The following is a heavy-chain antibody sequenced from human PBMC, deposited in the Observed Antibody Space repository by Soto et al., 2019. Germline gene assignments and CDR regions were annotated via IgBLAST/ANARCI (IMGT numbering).Heavy chain of an antibody. CDR1: GFSLVTSGVG. D-gene: IGHD3-9*01. J-gene: IGHJ4*02. CDR3: AHSYYDILTGPHPFGY. CDR2: IYWDDYK. V-gene: IGHV2-5*02. Sequence: SGPTLVNPTQTLTLTCTFSGFSLVTSGVGVGCIREPPGKALEWLALIYWDDYKRYSPSLKSRLTITKDTSKNQVVLTMTNMDPVDTATYCCAHSYYDILTGPHPFGYWGQGTLVTVSS.